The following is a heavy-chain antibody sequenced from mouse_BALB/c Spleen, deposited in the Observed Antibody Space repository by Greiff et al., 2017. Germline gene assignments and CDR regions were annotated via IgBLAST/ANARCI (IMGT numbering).Heavy chain of an antibody. CDR1: GYSFTDYI. CDR3: ARDGYSFFAY. D-gene: IGHD2-3*01. Sequence: EVQLQQTGPELVKPGASVKISCKASGYSFTDYIMLWVKQSHGKSLEWIGNINPYYGSTSYNLKFKGKATLTVDKSSSTAYMQLNSLTSEDSAVYYCARDGYSFFAYWGQGTLVTVSA. CDR2: INPYYGST. V-gene: IGHV1-39*01. J-gene: IGHJ3*01.